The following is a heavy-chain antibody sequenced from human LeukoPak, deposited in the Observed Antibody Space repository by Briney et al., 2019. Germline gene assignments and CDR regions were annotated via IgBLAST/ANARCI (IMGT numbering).Heavy chain of an antibody. CDR3: ARVHYYGSGLSSYFDY. Sequence: SETLSLTCTVSGGSISSYYWSWIRQPPGKGLEWIGSIYYNGNTNYNPSLKSRLTISVDTSKKQFSLKLSSVTAADTAVYYCARVHYYGSGLSSYFDYWGQGTLVTVSS. J-gene: IGHJ4*02. CDR2: IYYNGNT. V-gene: IGHV4-59*12. CDR1: GGSISSYY. D-gene: IGHD3-10*01.